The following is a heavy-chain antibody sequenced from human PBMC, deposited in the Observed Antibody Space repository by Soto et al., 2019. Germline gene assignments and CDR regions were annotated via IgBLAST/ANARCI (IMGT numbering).Heavy chain of an antibody. Sequence: EVQLLESGGGLVQPGGSLRLSCAASGFTFTSYAMPWVRHAPGKGLEWVSALSSGSGGSNYSEDSVKRRFTISRDNSKITLYQQMNSLRAEDTAVYYCAKSSKGGSSWYFPLDYWGQGTLVTVSS. CDR2: SSGSGGSN. D-gene: IGHD6-13*01. V-gene: IGHV3-23*01. CDR3: AKSSKGGSSWYFPLDY. J-gene: IGHJ4*02. CDR1: GFTFTSYA.